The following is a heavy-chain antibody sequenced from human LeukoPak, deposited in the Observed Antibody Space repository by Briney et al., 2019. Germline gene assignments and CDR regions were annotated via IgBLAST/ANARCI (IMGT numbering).Heavy chain of an antibody. CDR1: GFSFSSYA. Sequence: GGSLRLSCAASGFSFSSYAMSWVRQAPGKGLEWVSGISGSGGRTYYADSVKGRFTISRDNSKNTLYLQMNSLRAEDTAVYYCAKDTRSSWPYYFDYWGQGTLVTVSS. V-gene: IGHV3-23*01. CDR3: AKDTRSSWPYYFDY. D-gene: IGHD6-13*01. J-gene: IGHJ4*02. CDR2: ISGSGGRT.